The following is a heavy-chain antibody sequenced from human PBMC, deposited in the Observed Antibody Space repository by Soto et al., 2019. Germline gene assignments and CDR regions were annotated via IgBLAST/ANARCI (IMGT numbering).Heavy chain of an antibody. D-gene: IGHD1-26*01. CDR2: FDPEDGET. Sequence: QVQLVQSGAEVKKPGASVKVSCKVSGYTLTELSMHWVRQAPGKELEWMGGFDPEDGETIYAQKFQGRVTMTVDTSTDAAYMEMSSLRSEDTAVYYCATEPKVGATHWFDPWGQGTLVTVSS. V-gene: IGHV1-24*01. CDR3: ATEPKVGATHWFDP. J-gene: IGHJ5*02. CDR1: GYTLTELS.